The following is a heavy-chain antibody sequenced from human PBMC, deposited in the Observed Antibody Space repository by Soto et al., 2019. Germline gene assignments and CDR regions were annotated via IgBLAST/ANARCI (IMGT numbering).Heavy chain of an antibody. CDR3: GRPASLSLLWGPGVDV. D-gene: IGHD3-16*01. Sequence: EVQVVESGGGLVKPGGSLRLSCAASGFSFSTYSMNWVRQAPGRGLEWVSSISSSADSIHYADSVKGRVTISRDNAKSPLFLQRNRLRAEGTAVYYCGRPASLSLLWGPGVDVWGQGTTVTVS. J-gene: IGHJ6*02. CDR2: ISSSADSI. V-gene: IGHV3-21*02. CDR1: GFSFSTYS.